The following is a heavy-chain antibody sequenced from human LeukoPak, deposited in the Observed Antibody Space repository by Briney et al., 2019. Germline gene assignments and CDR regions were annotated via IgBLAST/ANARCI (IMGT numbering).Heavy chain of an antibody. D-gene: IGHD2-21*02. J-gene: IGHJ4*02. V-gene: IGHV4-4*07. CDR3: ARDGGDCCFDY. CDR1: ADSISSYF. CDR2: IYTSGST. Sequence: SETLSLTCSVSADSISSYFWNWIRQPAGKGLEWIGRIYTSGSTNYNPSSKSRVTMSVDTSKNQFSLRLSSVTAADTAVYYCARDGGDCCFDYWGQGTLVTVSS.